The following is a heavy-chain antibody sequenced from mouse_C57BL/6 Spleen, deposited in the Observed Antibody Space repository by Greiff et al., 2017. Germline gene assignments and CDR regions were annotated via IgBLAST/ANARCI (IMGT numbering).Heavy chain of an antibody. Sequence: EVKVVESGGGLVKPGGSLKLSCAASGFTFSSYAMSWVRQTPEKRLEWVATISDGGSYTYYPDNVKGRFTISRDNAKNNLYLQMSHLKSEDTAMYYCARDDGYYVGYFDYWCQGTTLTVSS. CDR1: GFTFSSYA. J-gene: IGHJ2*01. V-gene: IGHV5-4*01. D-gene: IGHD2-3*01. CDR3: ARDDGYYVGYFDY. CDR2: ISDGGSYT.